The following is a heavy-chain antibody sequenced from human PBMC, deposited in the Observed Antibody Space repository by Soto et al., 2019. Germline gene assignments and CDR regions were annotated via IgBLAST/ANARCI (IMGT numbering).Heavy chain of an antibody. CDR3: AHRRSSSWYFDY. V-gene: IGHV2-5*02. D-gene: IGHD6-13*01. Sequence: QITLKESGPTLVKPTQTLTLTCTFSGFSLTTLGVGVSWILQPPGKALEWLALIYWDNDNRYSPSLESRLTITTEAVKNQVVLTMTNMDPVDTAKYYCAHRRSSSWYFDYWCQGTLVTVSS. CDR1: GFSLTTLGVG. J-gene: IGHJ4*02. CDR2: IYWDNDN.